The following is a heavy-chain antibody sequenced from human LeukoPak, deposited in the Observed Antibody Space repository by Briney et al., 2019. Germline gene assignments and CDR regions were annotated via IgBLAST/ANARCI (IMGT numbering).Heavy chain of an antibody. Sequence: ASVKVSCKASGYTFSGYYMHWVRQAPGQGLEWMGWINPNSGGTNYAQKFQGRVTMTRDTSISTAYMELSRLRSDDTAVYYCARAGYYDRGHMDVWGKGTTVTVSS. D-gene: IGHD3-22*01. CDR2: INPNSGGT. V-gene: IGHV1-2*02. CDR3: ARAGYYDRGHMDV. J-gene: IGHJ6*03. CDR1: GYTFSGYY.